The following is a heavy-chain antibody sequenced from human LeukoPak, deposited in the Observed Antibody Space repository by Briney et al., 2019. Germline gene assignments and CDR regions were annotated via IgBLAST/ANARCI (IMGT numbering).Heavy chain of an antibody. J-gene: IGHJ5*02. CDR1: GFTFSNYD. V-gene: IGHV3-30*02. CDR3: AKLTNSWFDP. D-gene: IGHD2-2*01. CDR2: ILYDGSNG. Sequence: GGSLRLSCAASGFTFSNYDMHWVRQAPGKGLEWVTFILYDGSNGYYADSVKGRFTISRDNSKNTLYLQMNSLRAEDTAVYYCAKLTNSWFDPWGQGTLVAVSS.